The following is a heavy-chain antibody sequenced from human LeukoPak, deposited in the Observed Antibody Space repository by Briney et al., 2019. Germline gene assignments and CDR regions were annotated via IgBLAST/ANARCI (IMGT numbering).Heavy chain of an antibody. CDR2: ISYDGSNK. CDR3: ARGVAAAGTSFDY. Sequence: GGSLRLSCAASGFTFSSYAMHWVRQAPGKGLEWVAVISYDGSNKYYADSVKGRFTISRGNSKNTLYLQMNSLRAEDTAVYYCARGVAAAGTSFDYWGQGTLVTVSS. J-gene: IGHJ4*02. CDR1: GFTFSSYA. V-gene: IGHV3-30*04. D-gene: IGHD6-13*01.